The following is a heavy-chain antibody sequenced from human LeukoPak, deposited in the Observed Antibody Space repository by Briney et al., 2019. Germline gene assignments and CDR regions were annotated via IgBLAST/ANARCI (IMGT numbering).Heavy chain of an antibody. Sequence: SETLSLTCAVYGGSFSGYYWSWIRQPPGKGLEWIGEINHSGSTNYNPSLKSRVTISVETSKNQFSLKLSSVTAADTAVYYCARRYDSSGYYYRPYDYWGQGTLVTVSS. V-gene: IGHV4-34*01. J-gene: IGHJ4*02. CDR2: INHSGST. D-gene: IGHD3-22*01. CDR1: GGSFSGYY. CDR3: ARRYDSSGYYYRPYDY.